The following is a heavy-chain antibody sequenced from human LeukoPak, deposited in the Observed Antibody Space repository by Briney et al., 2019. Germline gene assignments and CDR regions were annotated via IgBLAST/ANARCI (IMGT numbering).Heavy chain of an antibody. Sequence: SETLSLTCAVYGGSFGGYYWSWIRQPPGKGLKWIGEINHSGSTNYNPSLKSRVTISVDTSKNQFSLKLSSVTAADTAVYYCARVPTLYDSSGYYPFDYWGQGTLVTVSS. CDR1: GGSFGGYY. V-gene: IGHV4-34*01. D-gene: IGHD3-22*01. J-gene: IGHJ4*02. CDR2: INHSGST. CDR3: ARVPTLYDSSGYYPFDY.